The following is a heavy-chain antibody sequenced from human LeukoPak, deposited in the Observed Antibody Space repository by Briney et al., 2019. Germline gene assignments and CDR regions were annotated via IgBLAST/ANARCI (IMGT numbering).Heavy chain of an antibody. J-gene: IGHJ6*03. CDR1: GGSFSGYY. CDR3: ARGGHRYYYYYYMDV. CDR2: INHSGST. V-gene: IGHV4-34*01. Sequence: SETLSLTCAVYGGSFSGYYWSWIRQPPGKGLEWIGEINHSGSTNYNPSLKSRATISVDTSKNQFSLKLSSVTAADTAVYYCARGGHRYYYYYYMDVWGKGTTVTVSS.